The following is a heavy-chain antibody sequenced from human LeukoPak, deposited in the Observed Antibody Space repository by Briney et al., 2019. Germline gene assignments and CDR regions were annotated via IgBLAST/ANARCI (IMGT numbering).Heavy chain of an antibody. CDR2: ISSSSSSR. CDR3: ARGFCRGIHCAYGLDV. Sequence: GGSLRLSCAATGFTFSSYHMNWVRQAPGRGLEWVSYISSSSSSRFCADSVKGRFTISRDNAKNSVSLQMNSLRDEDTAVYFCARGFCRGIHCAYGLDVWGQGTTVTISS. J-gene: IGHJ6*02. V-gene: IGHV3-48*02. D-gene: IGHD2-15*01. CDR1: GFTFSSYH.